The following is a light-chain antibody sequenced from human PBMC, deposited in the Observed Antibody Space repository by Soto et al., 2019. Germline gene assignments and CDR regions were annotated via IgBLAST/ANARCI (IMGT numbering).Light chain of an antibody. CDR1: QSISTY. Sequence: DIQMTQSPSSLSASVGDRVTITFRASQSISTYLNWYQQKVGKAPKLLIYAASSLQRGVPSRFSGSGSGTDFVLTISSLQPEDFATYYCQQSFSTPRTFGQGTKLEIK. CDR3: QQSFSTPRT. CDR2: AAS. V-gene: IGKV1-39*01. J-gene: IGKJ2*02.